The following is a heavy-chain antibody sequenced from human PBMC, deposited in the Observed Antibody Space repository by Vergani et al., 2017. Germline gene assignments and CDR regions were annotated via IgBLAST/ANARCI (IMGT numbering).Heavy chain of an antibody. D-gene: IGHD2-15*01. CDR2: IYTSGST. V-gene: IGHV4-4*07. CDR3: ARGPVVVVAEGGSGYYYYGMDV. J-gene: IGHJ6*02. Sequence: QVQLQESGPGLVKPSETLSLTCTVSGGSISSYYWSWIRQPAGKGLEWIGRIYTSGSTNYNPSLKSRVTMSVDTSKNQFSRKLSSVTAADTAVYYCARGPVVVVAEGGSGYYYYGMDVWGQGTTVTVSS. CDR1: GGSISSYY.